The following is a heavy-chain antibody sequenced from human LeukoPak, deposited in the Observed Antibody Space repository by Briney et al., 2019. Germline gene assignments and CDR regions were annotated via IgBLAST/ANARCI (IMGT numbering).Heavy chain of an antibody. J-gene: IGHJ5*02. D-gene: IGHD3-10*01. CDR1: GYAIISGGFS. CDR3: ARSRQASGLFSS. Sequence: SETLTLTCTVSGYAIISGGFSWNWIRQPPGKGLEWIGCIYDRGPAHYNPSLKSRFTISVDRPKNQFFLNVTSLTAADTAVYYCARSRQASGLFSSWGQGTLVVVSS. CDR2: IYDRGPA. V-gene: IGHV4-30-2*01.